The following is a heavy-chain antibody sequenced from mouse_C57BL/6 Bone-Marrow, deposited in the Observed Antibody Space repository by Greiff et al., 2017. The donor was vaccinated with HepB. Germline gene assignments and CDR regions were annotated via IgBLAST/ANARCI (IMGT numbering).Heavy chain of an antibody. CDR3: AYSSGYVRFAY. Sequence: QVQLQQPGAELVRPGSSVKLSCKASGYTFTSYWMDWVKQRPGQGLEWIGNIYPSDSETHYNQKFKDKATLTVDKSSSTAYMQLSSLTSEDSAVYDCAYSSGYVRFAYWGQGTLVTVSA. D-gene: IGHD3-2*02. V-gene: IGHV1-61*01. CDR1: GYTFTSYW. CDR2: IYPSDSET. J-gene: IGHJ3*01.